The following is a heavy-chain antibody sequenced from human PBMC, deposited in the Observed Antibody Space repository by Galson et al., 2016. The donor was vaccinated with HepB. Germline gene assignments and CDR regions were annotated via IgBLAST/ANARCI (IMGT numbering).Heavy chain of an antibody. V-gene: IGHV4-59*12. D-gene: IGHD1-26*01. J-gene: IGHJ4*02. CDR1: GGSISSYY. CDR2: IYYSGST. Sequence: SETLSLTCTVSGGSISSYYWSGTRQPPGKGLEWIGYIYYSGSTNYNPSLKSRVTISVDTSKNQFFLKLRSVTAADTAVYYCARARVGSTDYWGQGTLVTVSS. CDR3: ARARVGSTDY.